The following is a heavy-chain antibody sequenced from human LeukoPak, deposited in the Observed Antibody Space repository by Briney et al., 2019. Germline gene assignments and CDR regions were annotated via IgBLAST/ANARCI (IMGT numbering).Heavy chain of an antibody. D-gene: IGHD5-18*01. CDR2: ISGSGGST. V-gene: IGHV3-23*01. CDR3: AKDLWQYVDTAMVIDY. J-gene: IGHJ4*02. CDR1: GFTFSSYA. Sequence: GGSLRLSCAASGFTFSSYAMSWVRQARGKGLEWVSAISGSGGSTYYADSVKGRFTISRDNSKNTLYLQMNSLRAEDTAVYYCAKDLWQYVDTAMVIDYWGQGTLVTVSS.